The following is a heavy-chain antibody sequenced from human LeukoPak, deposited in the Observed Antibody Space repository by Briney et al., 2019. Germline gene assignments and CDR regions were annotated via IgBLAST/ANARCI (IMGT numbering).Heavy chain of an antibody. CDR2: IRGGGAGA. D-gene: IGHD3-10*02. CDR1: GFTFDSYA. V-gene: IGHV3-23*01. Sequence: GGSLRLSCAASGFTFDSYAMNWVRQAPGKGLEWVSYIRGGGAGARYAEPVKGRFTISRDNDKNTLYLQMDSLSVEDPATYYCAKCSATYYNDAFDVWGRGTMVTVSS. CDR3: AKCSATYYNDAFDV. J-gene: IGHJ3*01.